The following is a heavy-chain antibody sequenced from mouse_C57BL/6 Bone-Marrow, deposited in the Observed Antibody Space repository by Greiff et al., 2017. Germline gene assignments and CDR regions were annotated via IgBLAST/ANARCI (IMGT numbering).Heavy chain of an antibody. D-gene: IGHD3-1*01. CDR3: AKGELGLYAMDY. CDR1: GYTFTSYG. V-gene: IGHV1-81*01. J-gene: IGHJ4*01. CDR2: IYPRSGNT. Sequence: QVHVKQSGAELARPGASVKLSCKASGYTFTSYGISWVKQRTGQGLEWIGEIYPRSGNTYYNEKFKGKATLTADKSSSTAYMELRSLTSEDSAVYFCAKGELGLYAMDYWGQGTSVTVSS.